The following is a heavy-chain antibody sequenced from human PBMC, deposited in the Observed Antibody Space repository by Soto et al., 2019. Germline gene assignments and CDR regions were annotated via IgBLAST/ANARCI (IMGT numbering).Heavy chain of an antibody. J-gene: IGHJ4*02. CDR2: ISYDGSNK. CDR3: AKDSRITMVRGDFWYFDY. D-gene: IGHD3-10*01. Sequence: GGSLRLSCAASGFTFSSYGMHWVRQAPGKGLEWVAVISYDGSNKYYADSVKGRFTISRDNSKNTLYLQMNSLRAEDTAVYYCAKDSRITMVRGDFWYFDYWGQGTLVTVSS. CDR1: GFTFSSYG. V-gene: IGHV3-30*18.